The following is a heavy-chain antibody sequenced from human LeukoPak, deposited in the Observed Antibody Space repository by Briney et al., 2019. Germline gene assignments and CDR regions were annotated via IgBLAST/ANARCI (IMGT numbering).Heavy chain of an antibody. D-gene: IGHD2-2*01. CDR3: AKIPESVVPSAMLFDY. J-gene: IGHJ4*02. Sequence: GGSLRLSCAASGVTFSSYAMSWVRQAPGKGLEWVSAISGSGGSTYYADSVKGRFTISRDNSKNTLYLQMNSLRAEDTAVYYCAKIPESVVPSAMLFDYLRQGTLVTVSS. CDR1: GVTFSSYA. CDR2: ISGSGGST. V-gene: IGHV3-23*01.